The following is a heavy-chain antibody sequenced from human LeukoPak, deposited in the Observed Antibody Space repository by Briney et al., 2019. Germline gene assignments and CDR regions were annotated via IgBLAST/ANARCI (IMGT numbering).Heavy chain of an antibody. V-gene: IGHV3-23*01. D-gene: IGHD3-10*01. CDR1: GFAFANYA. J-gene: IGHJ2*01. Sequence: PGGSLRLSCAASGFAFANYAMSWVRQAPGKGLEWVSIISGSGGATYYADSVKGRFTIARDNSQNTLCLQMNSLRADDTAVYYCARGEGSGSFHKRYFDLWGRGTLVTVSS. CDR3: ARGEGSGSFHKRYFDL. CDR2: ISGSGGAT.